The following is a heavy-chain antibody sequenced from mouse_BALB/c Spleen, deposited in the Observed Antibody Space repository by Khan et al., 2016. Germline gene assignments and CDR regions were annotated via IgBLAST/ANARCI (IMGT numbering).Heavy chain of an antibody. J-gene: IGHJ4*01. Sequence: VQLQESGAELAKPGASVKMSCKASGYTFTRFWMHWVKQRPGQGLEWIGYINPGSNYTDYNQNFKDKATLTADKSSSTAYMLLSSLTSEDSAVYCCARWGYGNYLYQAMVYWGQGISVTVSS. D-gene: IGHD2-10*02. CDR1: GYTFTRFW. CDR2: INPGSNYT. V-gene: IGHV1-7*01. CDR3: ARWGYGNYLYQAMVY.